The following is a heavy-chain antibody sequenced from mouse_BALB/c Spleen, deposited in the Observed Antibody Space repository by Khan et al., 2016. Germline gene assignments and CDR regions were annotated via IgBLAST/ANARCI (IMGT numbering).Heavy chain of an antibody. CDR1: GYSITSDYA. CDR3: ARWLLPLYYFDY. Sequence: EVQLQESGPGLVKPSQSLSLTCTVTGYSITSDYAWNWIRQFPGNKLEWMGYISYSGSTSYNPSLKSRISITRDTSKNQFFLQLNSVTTEDTATYYCARWLLPLYYFDYWGQGTTLTVSS. V-gene: IGHV3-2*02. D-gene: IGHD2-3*01. J-gene: IGHJ2*01. CDR2: ISYSGST.